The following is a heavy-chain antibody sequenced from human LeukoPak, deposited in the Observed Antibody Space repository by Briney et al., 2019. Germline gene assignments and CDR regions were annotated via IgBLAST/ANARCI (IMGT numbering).Heavy chain of an antibody. CDR2: INNSGRT. CDR3: ASESGQWLAIDY. D-gene: IGHD6-19*01. J-gene: IGHJ4*02. Sequence: PSETLSLTCAVYAGTFNGYYWRWIPQPPGKGLEWIRDINNSGRTNYNPSLKSRVTISVDTSNNQFSLKLSSVTAADTAVYCCASESGQWLAIDYWGQGTMVTVSS. CDR1: AGTFNGYY. V-gene: IGHV4-34*01.